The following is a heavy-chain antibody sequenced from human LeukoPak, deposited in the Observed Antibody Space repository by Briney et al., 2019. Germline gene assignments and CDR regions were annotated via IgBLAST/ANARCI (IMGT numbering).Heavy chain of an antibody. D-gene: IGHD1-26*01. J-gene: IGHJ4*02. Sequence: GGSLRLSCAASGFTFSSYAMHWVRQAPGKGLEGVAVISYDGSNKYYADSVKGRFTISRDNSKNTLYLQMNSLRAEDTAVYYCARELFRSGSYFFPLPSSSFDYWGQGTLVTVSS. V-gene: IGHV3-30-3*01. CDR2: ISYDGSNK. CDR3: ARELFRSGSYFFPLPSSSFDY. CDR1: GFTFSSYA.